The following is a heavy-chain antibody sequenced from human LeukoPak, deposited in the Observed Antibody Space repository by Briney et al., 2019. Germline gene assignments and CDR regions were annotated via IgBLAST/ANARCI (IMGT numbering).Heavy chain of an antibody. CDR2: ISAYNGNT. J-gene: IGHJ4*02. Sequence: ASVKVSCKASGYTFTSYGISWVRQAPGQGLEWMGWISAYNGNTNYAQKLQGRVTMTTDTSTNTAYMELRSLRSDGTAGDYWARGFLSNGLMGKLWDYWGQGTLVTVSS. CDR3: ARGFLSNGLMGKLWDY. D-gene: IGHD6-19*01. CDR1: GYTFTSYG. V-gene: IGHV1-18*01.